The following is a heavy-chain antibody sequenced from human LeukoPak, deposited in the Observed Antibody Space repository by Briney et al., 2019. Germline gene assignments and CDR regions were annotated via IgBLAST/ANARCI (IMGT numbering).Heavy chain of an antibody. Sequence: GGSLRLSCAASGFTFSSYAMSWVRQAPGKGLEWVSAISGSGGSTYYADSVKGRLTISRDNSRNTLYLQMNSLRAEDTAVYYCASAMVRGVIGGGSGDFDYWGQGTLVTVSS. D-gene: IGHD3-10*01. CDR2: ISGSGGST. CDR3: ASAMVRGVIGGGSGDFDY. V-gene: IGHV3-23*01. CDR1: GFTFSSYA. J-gene: IGHJ4*02.